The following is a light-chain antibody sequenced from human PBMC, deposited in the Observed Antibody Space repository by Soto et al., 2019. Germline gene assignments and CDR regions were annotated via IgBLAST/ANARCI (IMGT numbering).Light chain of an antibody. Sequence: EIVMTQSPATLSVSPGERATLSCRASQSVSSNLAWYQQKPGQAPRLLIYGASTRATGIPARCSGSGSGTEFTLTISSLQSEDFAAYYCQQYNNCIFGGGTKVEIK. CDR1: QSVSSN. V-gene: IGKV3-15*01. J-gene: IGKJ4*01. CDR3: QQYNNCI. CDR2: GAS.